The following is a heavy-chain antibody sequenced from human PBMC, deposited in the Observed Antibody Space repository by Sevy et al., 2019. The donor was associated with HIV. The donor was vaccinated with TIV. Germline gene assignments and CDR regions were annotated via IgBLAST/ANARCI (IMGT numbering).Heavy chain of an antibody. CDR1: GGTFSSYA. V-gene: IGHV1-69*04. J-gene: IGHJ5*02. CDR3: ARDASSYCTSYSCYGGWFDP. CDR2: IIPIPGIP. D-gene: IGHD2-2*01. Sequence: ASVKVSCKASGGTFSSYAINWVRQAPGQGLEWMGRIIPIPGIPNYPQKFQGRVTITADKSTSTAYMELSSLRSEDTAVYYCARDASSYCTSYSCYGGWFDPWGQGTLVTVSS.